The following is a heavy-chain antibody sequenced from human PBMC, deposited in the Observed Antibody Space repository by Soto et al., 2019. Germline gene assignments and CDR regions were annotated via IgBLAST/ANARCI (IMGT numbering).Heavy chain of an antibody. CDR2: MNPNSGNT. V-gene: IGHV1-8*01. Sequence: ASVKVSCKASGYTFTSYDINWVRQATGQGLEWMGWMNPNSGNTGYAQKFQGRVTMTRNTSTSTAYMELSSLRSEDTAVYYCTSERDRMRWATDYWGQGTLVTVSS. CDR3: TSERDRMRWATDY. CDR1: GYTFTSYD. J-gene: IGHJ4*02.